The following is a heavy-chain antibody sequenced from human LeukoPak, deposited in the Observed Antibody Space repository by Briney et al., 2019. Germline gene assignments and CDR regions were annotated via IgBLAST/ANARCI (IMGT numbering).Heavy chain of an antibody. CDR2: ISRSSSHM. D-gene: IGHD3-10*01. J-gene: IGHJ4*02. Sequence: GGSLSLFCAASGLTFKIYSMKWVRQAPGGGREWVLYISRSSSHMYYPDTVKGRFPISRDNAKNNLYLQMNTLRAEDTAVYYCARDDTSAHFFDYWAQGTLVTVSP. CDR3: ARDDTSAHFFDY. V-gene: IGHV3-21*01. CDR1: GLTFKIYS.